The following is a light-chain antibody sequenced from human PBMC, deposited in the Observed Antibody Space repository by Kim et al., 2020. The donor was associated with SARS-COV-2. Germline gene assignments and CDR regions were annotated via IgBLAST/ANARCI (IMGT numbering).Light chain of an antibody. CDR3: SSYAGSKDLV. V-gene: IGLV2-8*01. CDR2: EVT. CDR1: SSDVGTYDH. J-gene: IGLJ1*01. Sequence: GQSVTLSCTGSSSDVGTYDHVSWYQHPPGKAPNLVIYEVTKRPSGVPDRFSASKSGNTASLTVSGLQAEDEADYYCSSYAGSKDLVFGTGTKVTVL.